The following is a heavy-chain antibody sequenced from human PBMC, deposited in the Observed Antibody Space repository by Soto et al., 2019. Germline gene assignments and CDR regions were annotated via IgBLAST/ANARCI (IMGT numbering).Heavy chain of an antibody. CDR2: IKYSGNT. D-gene: IGHD1-1*01. CDR3: ARTRNLDV. V-gene: IGHV4-34*01. J-gene: IGHJ6*02. Sequence: QVQLQQWGAGLLKPSETLSLTCAVYGESLSGYYGNWIRQSPGKGLEWIGEIKYSGNTNYNPSLKSRVTISIDTSMYQFSLNMSAVTAADTAVYYCARTRNLDVWGQGTTVIVSS. CDR1: GESLSGYY.